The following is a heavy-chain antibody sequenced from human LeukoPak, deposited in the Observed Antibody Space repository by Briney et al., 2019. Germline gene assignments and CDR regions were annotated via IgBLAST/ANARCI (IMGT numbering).Heavy chain of an antibody. V-gene: IGHV3-23*01. CDR3: AKEIFSGLLYIDY. J-gene: IGHJ4*02. Sequence: PGGSLGLSCAASGFTFSSSSISWVRQAPGKGLEWVSAITDAVGSTHYADSVKGRFTISSDNSKNTVYLQMNSLRPEDMAVYYCAKEIFSGLLYIDYWGQGTLVTVSS. CDR1: GFTFSSSS. D-gene: IGHD5-12*01. CDR2: ITDAVGST.